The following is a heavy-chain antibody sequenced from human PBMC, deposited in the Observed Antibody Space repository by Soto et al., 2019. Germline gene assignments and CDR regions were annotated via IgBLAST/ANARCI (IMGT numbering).Heavy chain of an antibody. CDR3: ARDNDVLRGSSSVYYYYGMDV. Sequence: GGSLRLSCAASGFTFSSYAMHWVRQAPGKGLEWVAVISYDGSNKYYADSVKGRFTISRDNSKNTLYLQMNSLRAEDTAVYYCARDNDVLRGSSSVYYYYGMDVWGQGTTVTVSS. D-gene: IGHD6-6*01. CDR1: GFTFSSYA. CDR2: ISYDGSNK. V-gene: IGHV3-30-3*01. J-gene: IGHJ6*02.